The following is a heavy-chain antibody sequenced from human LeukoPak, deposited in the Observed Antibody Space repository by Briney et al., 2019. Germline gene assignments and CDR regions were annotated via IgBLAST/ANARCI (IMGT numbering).Heavy chain of an antibody. J-gene: IGHJ4*02. CDR1: GYTLTSYG. D-gene: IGHD3-10*01. CDR3: ARDLRAPLLWFGELFI. CDR2: ISAYNGNT. Sequence: ASVKVSCKASGYTLTSYGISWVRQAPGQGLEWMGWISAYNGNTNYAQKLQGRVTMTRDTSISTAYMELSRLRSDDTAVYYCARDLRAPLLWFGELFIWGQGTLVTVSS. V-gene: IGHV1-18*01.